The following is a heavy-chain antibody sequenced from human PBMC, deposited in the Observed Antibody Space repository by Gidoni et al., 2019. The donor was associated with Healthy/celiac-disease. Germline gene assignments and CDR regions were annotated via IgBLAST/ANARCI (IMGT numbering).Heavy chain of an antibody. D-gene: IGHD2-21*02. CDR3: ARNTVVTPFHLSAFDI. J-gene: IGHJ3*02. Sequence: EVQLVESGGGLVQPGGSLRLSGAASGCPLISYSMNWVRQAPGNGLELVSYMSSSSSTIYYADSVKGRFTISRDNAKNSLYLQMNSLRDEDTAVYYCARNTVVTPFHLSAFDIWGQGTMVTVSS. V-gene: IGHV3-48*02. CDR1: GCPLISYS. CDR2: MSSSSSTI.